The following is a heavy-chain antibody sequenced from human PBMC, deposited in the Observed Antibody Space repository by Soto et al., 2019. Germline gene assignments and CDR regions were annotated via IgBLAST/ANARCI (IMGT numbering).Heavy chain of an antibody. CDR1: GCTFSGYA. Sequence: GGSQRLCCGASGCTFSGYAVSWIRQAQWKWLEWVSSISSSSITIYYADSVKGRFTNSRDKAKNSLYLQKNSLRDQDQAVYYCARSQYFYGSGSYYNVPYYGMDVWGQGTTVTVSS. D-gene: IGHD3-10*01. CDR2: ISSSSITI. V-gene: IGHV3-48*02. CDR3: ARSQYFYGSGSYYNVPYYGMDV. J-gene: IGHJ6*02.